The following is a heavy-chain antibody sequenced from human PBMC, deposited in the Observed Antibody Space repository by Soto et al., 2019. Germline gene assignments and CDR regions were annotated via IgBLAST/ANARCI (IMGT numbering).Heavy chain of an antibody. D-gene: IGHD6-19*01. CDR3: AREFMFLPKYSSGWYGGSNWFDP. CDR2: INAGNGNT. J-gene: IGHJ5*02. V-gene: IGHV1-3*01. Sequence: QVQLVQSGAEVKKPGASVKVSCKASGYTFTSYAMHWVRQAPGQRLEWMGWINAGNGNTKYSQKFHGRVTITRDTSASTAYLELSSLRSEDTAVYYCAREFMFLPKYSSGWYGGSNWFDPWGQGTLVTVSS. CDR1: GYTFTSYA.